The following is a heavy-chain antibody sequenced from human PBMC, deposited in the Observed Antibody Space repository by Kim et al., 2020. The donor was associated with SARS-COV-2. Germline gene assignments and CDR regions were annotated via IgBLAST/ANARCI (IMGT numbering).Heavy chain of an antibody. CDR1: GFTFSSYA. CDR3: ARVAPMSWAFDI. Sequence: GGSLRLSCAASGFTFSSYAMHWVRQAPGKGLEWVAVISYDGSNKYYADSVKGRFTISRDNSKNTLYLQMNSLRAEDTAVYYCARVAPMSWAFDIWGQGTMVTVSS. CDR2: ISYDGSNK. V-gene: IGHV3-30*04. J-gene: IGHJ3*02.